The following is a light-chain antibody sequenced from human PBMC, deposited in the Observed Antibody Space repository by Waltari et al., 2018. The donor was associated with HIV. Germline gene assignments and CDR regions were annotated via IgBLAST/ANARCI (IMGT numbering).Light chain of an antibody. V-gene: IGLV2-14*01. CDR1: SSDIGDYDY. Sequence: QSALTQPASVPGSPGQSITISCTGTSSDIGDYDYVSWYQQHPGKAPKLMIYGVTNRPSGVSNRFSGSKSGNTASLTISALQAEDEADYYCSSYTSSSTLYVFGTGTKVTVL. CDR2: GVT. J-gene: IGLJ1*01. CDR3: SSYTSSSTLYV.